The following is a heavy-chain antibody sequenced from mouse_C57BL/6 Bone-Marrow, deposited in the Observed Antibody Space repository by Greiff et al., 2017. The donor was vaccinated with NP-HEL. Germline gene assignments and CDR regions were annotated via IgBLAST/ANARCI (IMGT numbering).Heavy chain of an antibody. CDR1: GYTFTGYG. Sequence: QLHQSGAELPGPGASVRLSCKASGYTFTGYGIGGGKRGTGQGLEWIGEIYPRSGNTYYNEKFKGKATLTADKSSSTAYMELRSLTSEDSAVYFCARLQRGNYWGQGTTLTVSS. D-gene: IGHD6-1*01. CDR2: IYPRSGNT. J-gene: IGHJ2*01. V-gene: IGHV1-81*01. CDR3: ARLQRGNY.